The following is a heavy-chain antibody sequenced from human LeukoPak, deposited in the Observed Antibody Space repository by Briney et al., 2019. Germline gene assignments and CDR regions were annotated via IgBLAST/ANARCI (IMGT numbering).Heavy chain of an antibody. Sequence: SETLSLTCTVSGGSISSYYWSWIRQPPGKGLEWIGYIYYSGSTNYNPSLKSRVTISVDTSKNQFSLKLSSVTAADTAVYYRARLHYYGMDVWGQGTTVTVSS. CDR1: GGSISSYY. J-gene: IGHJ6*02. CDR2: IYYSGST. V-gene: IGHV4-59*08. CDR3: ARLHYYGMDV.